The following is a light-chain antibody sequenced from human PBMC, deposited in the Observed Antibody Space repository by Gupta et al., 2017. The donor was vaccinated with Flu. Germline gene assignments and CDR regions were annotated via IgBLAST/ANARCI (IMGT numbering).Light chain of an antibody. V-gene: IGLV2-11*01. CDR1: SGDVGGYNY. J-gene: IGLJ3*02. CDR3: CSYAGSYREWV. CDR2: DVT. Sequence: QSALTQPRPVSGSPGQSVTISCTGTSGDVGGYNYVSWYQQNPGKAPKVMIYDVTKRPSGVPDRFSGSKSGNTASLTISGLQAEDEADYYCCSYAGSYREWVFGGGTKLTVL.